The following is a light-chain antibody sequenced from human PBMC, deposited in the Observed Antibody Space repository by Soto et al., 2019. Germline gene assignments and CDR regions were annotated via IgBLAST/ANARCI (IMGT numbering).Light chain of an antibody. CDR2: DDS. CDR3: HMWDSSGDHHVL. V-gene: IGLV3-21*02. CDR1: NIGSQT. J-gene: IGLJ2*01. Sequence: SYELTQPPSVSVAPGQTARITCGGNNIGSQTVHWYQQKPGQAPVLVVYDDSDRPSGIPERFSGSNSGNTATLTITRVEAGDEADYYCHMWDSSGDHHVLFGGGTKVTVL.